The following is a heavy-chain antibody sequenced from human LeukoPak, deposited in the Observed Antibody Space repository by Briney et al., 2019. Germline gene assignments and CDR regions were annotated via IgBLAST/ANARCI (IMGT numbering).Heavy chain of an antibody. Sequence: GGSLRLSCAASGFTFNDYTMTWVRQAPGKGLEWVSSITGDCDYIFYADSVKGRFTISRDNAQNSLFLELNSLRGEDTAVYYCARERNFYYFDYWGQGALVTVSS. D-gene: IGHD3-3*01. V-gene: IGHV3-21*01. CDR2: ITGDCDYI. J-gene: IGHJ4*02. CDR1: GFTFNDYT. CDR3: ARERNFYYFDY.